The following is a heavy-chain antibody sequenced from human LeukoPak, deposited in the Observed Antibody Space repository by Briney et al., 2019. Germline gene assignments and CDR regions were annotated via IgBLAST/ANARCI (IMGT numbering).Heavy chain of an antibody. Sequence: GGSLRLSCAASGFSFSSYAMTWFRQAPGKGLEWVGFIRGKAYGGTTEYAASVKGRFTISRDDSKSIAYLQMNSLKTEDTAVYYCTTALAGYYDILTGSFDYWGQGTLVTVSS. D-gene: IGHD3-9*01. CDR1: GFSFSSYA. J-gene: IGHJ4*02. V-gene: IGHV3-49*03. CDR2: IRGKAYGGTT. CDR3: TTALAGYYDILTGSFDY.